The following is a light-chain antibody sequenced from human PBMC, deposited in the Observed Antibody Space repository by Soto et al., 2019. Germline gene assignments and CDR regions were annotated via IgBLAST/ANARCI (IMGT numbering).Light chain of an antibody. CDR2: DAS. CDR3: QQRYNWPRIT. J-gene: IGKJ4*01. Sequence: EIVLTQSPATLSLSPGEIATLSCRASHSVSSHLAWYQQIPGQAPRLLIYDASNRATGIPARFSGSGSGTDFTLTISSLEPEDFAVYYCQQRYNWPRITFGGGTKVDIK. V-gene: IGKV3-11*01. CDR1: HSVSSH.